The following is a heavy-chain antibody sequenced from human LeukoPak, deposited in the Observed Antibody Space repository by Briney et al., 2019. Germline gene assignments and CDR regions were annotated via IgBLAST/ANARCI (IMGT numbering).Heavy chain of an antibody. CDR3: AKGGVGFWSGYYPY. D-gene: IGHD3-3*01. CDR2: ISYDGSNK. J-gene: IGHJ4*02. Sequence: GGSLRLSCAASGFTFSSYGMHWVRQAPGKGLEWVAVISYDGSNKYYADSVKGRFTISRDNSKNTLYLQMNSLRAKDTAVYYCAKGGVGFWSGYYPYWGQGTLVTVSS. V-gene: IGHV3-30*18. CDR1: GFTFSSYG.